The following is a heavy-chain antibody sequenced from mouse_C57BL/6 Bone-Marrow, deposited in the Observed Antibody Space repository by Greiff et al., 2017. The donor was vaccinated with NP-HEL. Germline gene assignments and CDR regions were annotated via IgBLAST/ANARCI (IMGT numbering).Heavy chain of an antibody. CDR2: IYPEDGGT. CDR1: GFNIKDYY. Sequence: VQLQQSGAELVKPGASVKLSCTASGFNIKDYYMHWVKQRTEQGLEWIGRIYPEDGGTKYAPKFQGKATITADTSSNTAYLQLSSLTSEDTAVEYCARGIKERYNYAMDYWGQGTSVTVSA. V-gene: IGHV14-2*01. D-gene: IGHD1-3*01. J-gene: IGHJ4*01. CDR3: ARGIKERYNYAMDY.